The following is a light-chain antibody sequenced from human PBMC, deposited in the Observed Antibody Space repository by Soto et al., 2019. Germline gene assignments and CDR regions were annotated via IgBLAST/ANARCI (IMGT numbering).Light chain of an antibody. J-gene: IGLJ1*01. Sequence: QSALKQPPAVSAGPGQKVTISCSGSSSNIGNNYVSWYQQLPGTAPKLLIYDNNKRPSGIPDRFSGSKSGTSATLGITGLQTGDEADYYCGTWDTSLSARPLLGTGPNVTVL. CDR2: DNN. CDR1: SSNIGNNY. V-gene: IGLV1-51*01. CDR3: GTWDTSLSARPL.